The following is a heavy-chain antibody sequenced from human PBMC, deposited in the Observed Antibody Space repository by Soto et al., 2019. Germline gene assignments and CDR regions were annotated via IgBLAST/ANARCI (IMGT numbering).Heavy chain of an antibody. D-gene: IGHD5-12*01. Sequence: GGSMRLSCAAYGFTFSDYYMSWISQAEGKGLEWVSYISSSGSTISYADSVKGRFTISRDNAKNSLYLQMNSLRAEHTPVYYCTSSRDGYTLHFDFWAQATLVPVSS. V-gene: IGHV3-11*01. CDR3: TSSRDGYTLHFDF. J-gene: IGHJ4*02. CDR2: ISSSGSTI. CDR1: GFTFSDYY.